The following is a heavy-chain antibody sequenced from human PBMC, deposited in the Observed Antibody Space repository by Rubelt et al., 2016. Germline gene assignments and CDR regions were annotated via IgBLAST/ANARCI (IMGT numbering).Heavy chain of an antibody. CDR1: GYTFISYA. J-gene: IGHJ4*02. Sequence: QVQVVQSGAEVKKPGASVKVSCKASGYTFISYAIHWVRQAPGQSLEWVGWINAGNGDTKYSERFQDRLTLTRNTSASTTYLELSNLRSEDTAGYYCARDEDYWGQGALVTVSS. V-gene: IGHV1-3*01. CDR3: ARDEDY. CDR2: INAGNGDT.